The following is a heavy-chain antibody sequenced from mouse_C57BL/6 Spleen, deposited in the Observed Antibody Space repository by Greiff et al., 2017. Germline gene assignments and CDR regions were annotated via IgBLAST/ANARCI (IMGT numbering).Heavy chain of an antibody. V-gene: IGHV5-17*01. CDR1: GFTFSDYG. Sequence: EVKLMESGGGLVKPGGSLKLSCAASGFTFSDYGMHWVRQAPEKGLEWVAYISRGSSTIYYADTVKGRFTISRENAKNTLFLQRTSLRSEDTAMYYCARYGYPFDYWGQGTTLTVSS. CDR3: ARYGYPFDY. J-gene: IGHJ2*01. D-gene: IGHD2-2*01. CDR2: ISRGSSTI.